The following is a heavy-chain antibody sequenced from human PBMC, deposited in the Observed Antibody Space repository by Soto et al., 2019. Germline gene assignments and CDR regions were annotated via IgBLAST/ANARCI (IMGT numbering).Heavy chain of an antibody. CDR3: ARAGDDYYGMDV. CDR2: IWYDGSNK. V-gene: IGHV3-33*01. J-gene: IGHJ6*02. Sequence: QVQLVESGGGVVQPGRSLRLSCAASGFTFSSYGMHWVRQAPGKGLEWVAVIWYDGSNKYYADSVKVRFTISRDNSKNTLYLQMNSLRAEDTAVYYCARAGDDYYGMDVWGQGTTVTVSS. CDR1: GFTFSSYG. D-gene: IGHD7-27*01.